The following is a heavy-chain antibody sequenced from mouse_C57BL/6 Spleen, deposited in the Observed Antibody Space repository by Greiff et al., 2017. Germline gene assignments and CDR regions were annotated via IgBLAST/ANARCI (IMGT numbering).Heavy chain of an antibody. Sequence: EVQLVESGGGLVKPGGSLKLSCAASGFTFSSYAMSWVRQTPEKRLEWVATISDGGSYTYYPDNVKGRFTISRDNAKNNLYLQMSHLKSEDTAMYYCARDGPLYGNYWYFDVWGTGTTATVSS. J-gene: IGHJ1*03. D-gene: IGHD2-1*01. CDR1: GFTFSSYA. CDR3: ARDGPLYGNYWYFDV. CDR2: ISDGGSYT. V-gene: IGHV5-4*01.